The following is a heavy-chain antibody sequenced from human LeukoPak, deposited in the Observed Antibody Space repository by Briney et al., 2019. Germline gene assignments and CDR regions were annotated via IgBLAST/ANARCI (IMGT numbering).Heavy chain of an antibody. V-gene: IGHV4-39*01. CDR3: AKSGGYGLIDY. CDR2: IYSSGST. Sequence: SETLSLTCAVSGATVSGSNYYWGWIRQPPGKGLEWIGNIYSSGSTYYNASLQSRVTISIDTSKNQFSLRLNSVTAADTAMYYCAKSGGYGLIDYWGQGTRVTVSS. CDR1: GATVSGSNYY. D-gene: IGHD1-26*01. J-gene: IGHJ4*02.